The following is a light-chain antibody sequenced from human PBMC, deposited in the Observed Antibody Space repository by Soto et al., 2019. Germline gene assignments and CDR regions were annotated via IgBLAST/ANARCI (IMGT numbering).Light chain of an antibody. CDR1: QAVNTR. V-gene: IGKV3-11*01. CDR2: LTS. J-gene: IGKJ5*01. Sequence: EIVLTQSPATLSSFPGDRVTLSCRASQAVNTRLAWYQHKPGQAPRLLIYLTSNRAAGIPARFSGSGSGTDFTLTISDVEPEDFAVYYCQQRNSWPPSITFGPGTRLEIK. CDR3: QQRNSWPPSIT.